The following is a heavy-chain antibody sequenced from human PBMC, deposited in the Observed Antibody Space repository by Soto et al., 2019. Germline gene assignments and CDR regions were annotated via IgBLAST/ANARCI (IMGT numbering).Heavy chain of an antibody. V-gene: IGHV4-61*01. CDR1: GGSVSSGSYY. Sequence: QVQLQESGPGLVKPSETLSLTCTVSGGSVSSGSYYWSWIRQPPGKGLEWIGYIYYSGSTNYNLSLKIRVIISVHTSKNQFFLKQSSVTAADTAVYYCAIEGGVRLRFLEWLSDAFDILGQGTMVTVSS. D-gene: IGHD3-3*01. J-gene: IGHJ3*02. CDR3: AIEGGVRLRFLEWLSDAFDI. CDR2: IYYSGST.